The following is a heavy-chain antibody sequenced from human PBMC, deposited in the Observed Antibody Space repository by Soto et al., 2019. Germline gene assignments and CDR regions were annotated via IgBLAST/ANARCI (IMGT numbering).Heavy chain of an antibody. J-gene: IGHJ6*02. D-gene: IGHD5-18*01. Sequence: ASVKVSCKASGGTFSSYAISWVRQAPGQGLEWMGGIIPIFGTANYAQKFQGRVTITADESTSTAYMELSSLRSEDTAVYYCARSETTHRTAPENYYYYYGMDVWGQGTTVTVSS. CDR1: GGTFSSYA. CDR2: IIPIFGTA. CDR3: ARSETTHRTAPENYYYYYGMDV. V-gene: IGHV1-69*13.